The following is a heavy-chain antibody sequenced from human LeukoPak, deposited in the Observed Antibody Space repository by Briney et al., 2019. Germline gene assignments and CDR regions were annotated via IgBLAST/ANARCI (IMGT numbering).Heavy chain of an antibody. CDR1: GFTVSSNY. J-gene: IGHJ4*02. CDR3: AREIRGEYFDY. Sequence: GGSLRLSCAASGFTVSSNYMSWVRQAPGKGLEWVSVIYSGGSTYYADSVKGRFTISRDNSKNTLYLQMNSLRAEDTAVYYCAREIRGEYFDYWGQGTLVTVSS. CDR2: IYSGGST. V-gene: IGHV3-66*01. D-gene: IGHD3-10*01.